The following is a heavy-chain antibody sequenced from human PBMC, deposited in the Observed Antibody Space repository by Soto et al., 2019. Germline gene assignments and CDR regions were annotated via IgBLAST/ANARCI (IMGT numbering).Heavy chain of an antibody. V-gene: IGHV1-2*04. Sequence: SVKVSCKASGYTFTGYYMHWVRQAPVQGLEWMGWINPNSGGTNYSQKFQGWVTMTRDTSISTAYMELSRLRSDDTAVYYCARAWLSVFILFGELEDDNNWFDPWGQGTLVTVSS. CDR1: GYTFTGYY. D-gene: IGHD3-10*01. CDR2: INPNSGGT. CDR3: ARAWLSVFILFGELEDDNNWFDP. J-gene: IGHJ5*02.